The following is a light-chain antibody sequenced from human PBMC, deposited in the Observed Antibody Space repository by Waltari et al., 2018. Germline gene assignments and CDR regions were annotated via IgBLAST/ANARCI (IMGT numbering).Light chain of an antibody. Sequence: QSVLTQPPSASGTPGQRVTISCSGSSSNIGSSYVYWYLQLPGTAPKLLIYRSNQRPSGVPDRFSGSKSGTSASLAISGLRSEDEADYYCAAWDDSLSVNWVFGGGTKLTVL. CDR3: AAWDDSLSVNWV. J-gene: IGLJ3*02. V-gene: IGLV1-47*01. CDR2: RSN. CDR1: SSNIGSSY.